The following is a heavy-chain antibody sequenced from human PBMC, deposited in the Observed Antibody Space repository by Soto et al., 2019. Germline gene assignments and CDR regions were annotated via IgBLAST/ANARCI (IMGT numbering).Heavy chain of an antibody. CDR2: ISGSGSST. J-gene: IGHJ4*02. CDR3: AKSSVPVAGTLFYFDH. CDR1: GFTFSSYA. Sequence: GGSLRLSCAASGFTFSSYAINWVGQAPGKGLEWVSGISGSGSSTYYADSVKGRFTISRDNSKNTLYLQMNSLRAEDAAVYYCAKSSVPVAGTLFYFDHWGQGTLVTVSS. V-gene: IGHV3-23*01. D-gene: IGHD6-19*01.